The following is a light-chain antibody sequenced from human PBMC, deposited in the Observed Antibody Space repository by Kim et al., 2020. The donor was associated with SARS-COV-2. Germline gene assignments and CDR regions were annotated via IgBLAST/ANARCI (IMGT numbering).Light chain of an antibody. Sequence: PASISCKSSQSLLHRDGRTYLYWYLQKPGQSPHLLIYEVSRRFSGVSDRFSGSGSGTDFTLKISRVEAEYVGIYYCMQGIHLPGTFGPGTKVDIK. CDR3: MQGIHLPGT. CDR2: EVS. CDR1: QSLLHRDGRTY. J-gene: IGKJ3*01. V-gene: IGKV2-29*02.